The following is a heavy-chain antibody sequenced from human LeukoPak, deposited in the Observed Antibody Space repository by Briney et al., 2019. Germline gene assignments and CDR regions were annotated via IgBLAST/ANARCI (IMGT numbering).Heavy chain of an antibody. CDR3: ARGYSSSWSNAFDI. CDR2: INSGGSGT. Sequence: GGSLRLSCAASGFTFSSYYMHWVRHAPGKGLVWVSHINSGGSGTTYADSAKGRFTISRANAKNTLLLQITSLRAEETAVYYCARGYSSSWSNAFDIWGQGTMVTVSS. D-gene: IGHD6-13*01. CDR1: GFTFSSYY. V-gene: IGHV3-74*01. J-gene: IGHJ3*02.